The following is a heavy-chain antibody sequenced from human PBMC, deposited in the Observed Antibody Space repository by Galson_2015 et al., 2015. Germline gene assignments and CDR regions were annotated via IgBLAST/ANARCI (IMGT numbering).Heavy chain of an antibody. CDR3: TTAPSGDYYDSSGYYYVGDY. Sequence: YAAHVKGRFTISLDDSKNTLYLQMNSLKTEDTAVYYCTTAPSGDYYDSSGYYYVGDYWGQGTLVTVSS. D-gene: IGHD3-22*01. J-gene: IGHJ4*02. V-gene: IGHV3-15*01.